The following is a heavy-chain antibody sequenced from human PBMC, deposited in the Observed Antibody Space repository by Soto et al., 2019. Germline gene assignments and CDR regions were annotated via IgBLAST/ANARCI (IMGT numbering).Heavy chain of an antibody. CDR3: AGAPYDPPYYMDV. CDR1: GYTFTSYG. Sequence: GASVKVSCKASGYTFTSYGISWVRQAPGQGLEWMGWISAYNGNTNYAQKLQGRVTMTTDTSTSTAYMELRSLRSEDTAVYYCAGAPYDPPYYMDVWGKGTTVTVSS. CDR2: ISAYNGNT. V-gene: IGHV1-18*01. J-gene: IGHJ6*03. D-gene: IGHD3-3*01.